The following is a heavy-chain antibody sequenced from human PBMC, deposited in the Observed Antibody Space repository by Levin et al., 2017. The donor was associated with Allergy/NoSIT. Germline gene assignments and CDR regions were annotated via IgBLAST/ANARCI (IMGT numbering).Heavy chain of an antibody. V-gene: IGHV3-30*18. D-gene: IGHD5-18*01. Sequence: PGGSLRLSCAASGFTFSSFGMHWVRQAPGKGLEWVALISFDGSNKYYADSVKGRFTISRDNSKNTLYLQMNSLRAEDTAVYFCAKDGIVDTAIILWGYGDYWGQGTLVTVSS. CDR1: GFTFSSFG. CDR3: AKDGIVDTAIILWGYGDY. CDR2: ISFDGSNK. J-gene: IGHJ4*02.